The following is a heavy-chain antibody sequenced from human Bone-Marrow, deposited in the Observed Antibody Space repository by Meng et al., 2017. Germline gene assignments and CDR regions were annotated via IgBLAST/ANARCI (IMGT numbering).Heavy chain of an antibody. Sequence: GESLKISCAASGFTFSDYYMSWIRQAPGKGLEWVSYISSSGSTIYYADSVKGRFTISRDNAKNSLYLQMNSLRAEDTAVYYCARAGGYRPGVSAFDIWGQGTRVTVSS. CDR1: GFTFSDYY. CDR3: ARAGGYRPGVSAFDI. D-gene: IGHD1-1*01. J-gene: IGHJ3*02. V-gene: IGHV3-11*04. CDR2: ISSSGSTI.